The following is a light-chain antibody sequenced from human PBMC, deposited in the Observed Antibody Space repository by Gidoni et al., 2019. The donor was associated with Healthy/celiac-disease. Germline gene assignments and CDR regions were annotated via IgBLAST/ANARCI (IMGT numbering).Light chain of an antibody. CDR2: AAS. CDR3: QQSYRAGLT. V-gene: IGKV1-39*01. Sequence: DIQMTQSPSSLSASVGDRVTITCRASQSISSYLNWYQQKPGKAPKLLIYAASSLQSGVPSRFSGSGPGTDFTLTISSLQPEDFATYYCQQSYRAGLTFGGGTKVEIK. CDR1: QSISSY. J-gene: IGKJ4*01.